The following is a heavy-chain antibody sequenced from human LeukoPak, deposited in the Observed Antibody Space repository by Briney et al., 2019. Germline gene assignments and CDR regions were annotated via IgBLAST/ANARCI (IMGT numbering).Heavy chain of an antibody. CDR1: GFTFSSYT. V-gene: IGHV3-23*01. CDR2: ITTSDGNT. D-gene: IGHD4-17*01. Sequence: GGSLRLSCAASGFTFSSYTMSWVRQAPGKGLEWVSTITTSDGNTYYADSVKGRFTISRDNSKNTLYLQMNSLRAEDTAVYYCAKTSGHYGNWFDPWGQGTLVTVSS. J-gene: IGHJ5*02. CDR3: AKTSGHYGNWFDP.